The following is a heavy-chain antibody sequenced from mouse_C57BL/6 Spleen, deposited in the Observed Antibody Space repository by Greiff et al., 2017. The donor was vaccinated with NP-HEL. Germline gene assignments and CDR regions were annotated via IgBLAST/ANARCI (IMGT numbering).Heavy chain of an antibody. CDR2: INPNNGGT. Sequence: EVQLQQSGPELVKPGASVKIPCKASGYTFTDYNMDWVKQSHGKSLERIGDINPNNGGTIYNQKFKGKATLTVDKSSSTAYMELRSLTSEDTAVYYCARRGVVKAHYYAMDYWGQGTSVTVSS. V-gene: IGHV1-18*01. CDR3: ARRGVVKAHYYAMDY. CDR1: GYTFTDYN. D-gene: IGHD1-1*01. J-gene: IGHJ4*01.